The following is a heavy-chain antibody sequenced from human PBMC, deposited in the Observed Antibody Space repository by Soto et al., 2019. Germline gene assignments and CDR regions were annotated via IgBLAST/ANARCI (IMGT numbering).Heavy chain of an antibody. CDR3: AKLGDAVSGYFDF. CDR1: GFTFCSYA. D-gene: IGHD3-3*01. V-gene: IGHV3-30*18. Sequence: GGSLSLSCAAYGFTFCSYALPRCRQAPGKGLEWVADVSFDGSHKTYAVPVRGRFTISRDNSKKTVYLQMNRLRAEDTALYYCAKLGDAVSGYFDFWGQAFQVTV. CDR2: VSFDGSHK. J-gene: IGHJ5*01.